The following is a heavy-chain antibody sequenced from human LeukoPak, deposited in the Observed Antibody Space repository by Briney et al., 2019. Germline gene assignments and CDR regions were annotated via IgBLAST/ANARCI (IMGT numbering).Heavy chain of an antibody. D-gene: IGHD3-9*01. CDR3: TRFLTGHQYYYHYMDV. CDR1: GFTFGDYA. J-gene: IGHJ6*03. CDR2: IRSKLYGATT. V-gene: IGHV3-49*04. Sequence: GGSLRLSCKGSGFTFGDYAMSWVRQAPRKGLEWVGFIRSKLYGATTEDAASVKGRFTISRDDSQSIAYLQMNSLIDEDTGVYYCTRFLTGHQYYYHYMDVWGKGTTVTISS.